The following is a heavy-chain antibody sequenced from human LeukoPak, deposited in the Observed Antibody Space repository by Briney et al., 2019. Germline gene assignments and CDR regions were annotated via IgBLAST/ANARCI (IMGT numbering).Heavy chain of an antibody. Sequence: ASVKVSCKASGYTFTNYYVHWVRQAPGQGLEWMGIIDPSGGGATYARKLQGRVTLTRDTSTSTVYMELSSLRSEDTAVYYCARSGVLRYFDYWGQGTLVTVSS. CDR1: GYTFTNYY. CDR3: ARSGVLRYFDY. D-gene: IGHD3-9*01. V-gene: IGHV1-46*04. CDR2: IDPSGGGA. J-gene: IGHJ4*02.